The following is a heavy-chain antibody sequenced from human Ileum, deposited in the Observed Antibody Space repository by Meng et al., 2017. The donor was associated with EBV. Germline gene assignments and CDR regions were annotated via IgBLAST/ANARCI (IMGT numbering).Heavy chain of an antibody. CDR2: ISHSGST. CDR3: AMRKVEISAITPDNWLDP. D-gene: IGHD2-21*01. CDR1: GGSISMSD. Sequence: QVLESCPRLVKTSATPSLTFPFSGGSISMSDWHWVRQSPGKGLEWIGRISHSGSTNYNPSLQSRVTISVDTSKNQVSLKLSSVTTADTAVYYCAMRKVEISAITPDNWLDPWGQGTLVPVSS. V-gene: IGHV4-59*13. J-gene: IGHJ5*02.